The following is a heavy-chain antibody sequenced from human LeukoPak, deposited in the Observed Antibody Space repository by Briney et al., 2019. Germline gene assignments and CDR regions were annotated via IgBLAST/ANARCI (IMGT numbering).Heavy chain of an antibody. CDR3: ARDLALRSPYYYYYYMAV. J-gene: IGHJ6*03. D-gene: IGHD4-17*01. CDR2: INHSGST. V-gene: IGHV4-34*01. CDR1: GGSFRGYY. Sequence: PSETLSLTCAVYGGSFRGYYWSGIRQPPGKGLEGIGEINHSGSTNYNPSLKPRVTISVDTSMPQFSLKLSSVTAADTAVYYCARDLALRSPYYYYYYMAVWGKGTTVTVSS.